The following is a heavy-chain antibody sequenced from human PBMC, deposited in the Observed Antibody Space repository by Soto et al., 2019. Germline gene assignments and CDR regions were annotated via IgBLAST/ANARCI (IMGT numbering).Heavy chain of an antibody. CDR3: AREEHDYGDSQSYYYMDV. D-gene: IGHD4-17*01. CDR1: GGTFSSYT. Sequence: GASVKVSCKASGGTFSSYTISWVRQAPGQGLEWMGRIIPILGIANYAQKFQGRVTITADKSTSTAYMELSSLRSEDTAVYYCAREEHDYGDSQSYYYMDVWGKGTTVTVSS. CDR2: IIPILGIA. J-gene: IGHJ6*03. V-gene: IGHV1-69*04.